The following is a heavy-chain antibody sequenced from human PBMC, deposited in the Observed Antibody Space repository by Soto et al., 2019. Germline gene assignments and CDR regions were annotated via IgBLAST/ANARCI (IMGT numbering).Heavy chain of an antibody. CDR2: ISWNSGSI. Sequence: PGGSLRLSCAASGFTFDDYAMHWFRQAPGKGLEWVSGISWNSGSIGYADSVKGRFTISRDNAKNSLYLQMNSLRAEDTALYYCAKDMSQRGGDWIHRYYYGMDVWGQGTTVTVSS. J-gene: IGHJ6*02. D-gene: IGHD2-21*02. V-gene: IGHV3-9*01. CDR3: AKDMSQRGGDWIHRYYYGMDV. CDR1: GFTFDDYA.